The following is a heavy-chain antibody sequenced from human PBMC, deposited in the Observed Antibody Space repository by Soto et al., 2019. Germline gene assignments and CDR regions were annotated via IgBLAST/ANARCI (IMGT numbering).Heavy chain of an antibody. J-gene: IGHJ5*02. CDR2: MNPGSGNT. CDR1: GYTLTNYE. D-gene: IGHD3-10*01. CDR3: ASMAASGSLNWFDP. Sequence: QVQLVQSGAEVKKPGASVKVSCKASGYTLTNYEINWVRQATGQGLEWMGWMNPGSGNTGYAHKFQGRVTMTRNISISTAYMELSRLGSDDTAIYYCASMAASGSLNWFDPWGQGTLVTVSS. V-gene: IGHV1-8*01.